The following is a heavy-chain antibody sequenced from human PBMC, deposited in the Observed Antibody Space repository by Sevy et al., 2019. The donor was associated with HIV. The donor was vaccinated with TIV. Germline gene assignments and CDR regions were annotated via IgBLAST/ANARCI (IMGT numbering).Heavy chain of an antibody. J-gene: IGHJ1*01. D-gene: IGHD2-15*01. Sequence: GGSLRLSCAASGFTFDDYAMHWVRQAPGKGLEWVSLISWDGGSTRYADSVKGRFTISRDNSKNSLFLQMNSLRTEDTALYDGAQDSKDSAHWFQHWGQGTLVTVSS. CDR1: GFTFDDYA. CDR2: ISWDGGST. CDR3: AQDSKDSAHWFQH. V-gene: IGHV3-43*01.